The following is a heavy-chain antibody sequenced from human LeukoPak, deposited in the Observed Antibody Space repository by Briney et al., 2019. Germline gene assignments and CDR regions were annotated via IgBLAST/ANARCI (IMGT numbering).Heavy chain of an antibody. CDR3: ARSDPYGDYSGYFDY. Sequence: ASVKVSCKASGYTFTGYYIHWVRQAPGQGLEWMGWINPNSGGTNYAQKFQGRVTMTRDTSISTAYMELSRLRSDDTAVYYCARSDPYGDYSGYFDYWGQGTLVTASS. D-gene: IGHD4-17*01. J-gene: IGHJ4*02. CDR1: GYTFTGYY. CDR2: INPNSGGT. V-gene: IGHV1-2*02.